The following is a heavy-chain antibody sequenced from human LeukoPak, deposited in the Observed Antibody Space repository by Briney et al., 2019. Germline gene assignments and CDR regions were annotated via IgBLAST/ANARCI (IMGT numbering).Heavy chain of an antibody. Sequence: ASVKVSCKASGYTFTSYDINWVRQATGLGLEWMGWMNPNSGNTGYAQKFQGRVTMTRNTSISTAYMELSSLRSEDTAVYYCARGLVGYYGSGSFDYWGQGTLVTVSS. J-gene: IGHJ4*02. CDR3: ARGLVGYYGSGSFDY. D-gene: IGHD3-10*01. CDR2: MNPNSGNT. CDR1: GYTFTSYD. V-gene: IGHV1-8*01.